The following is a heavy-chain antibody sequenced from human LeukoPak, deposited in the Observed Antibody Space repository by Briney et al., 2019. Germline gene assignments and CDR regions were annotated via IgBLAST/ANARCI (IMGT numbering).Heavy chain of an antibody. CDR2: MFPDGRT. CDR3: ARTNPVYGDYDY. CDR1: GFSVNDNY. V-gene: IGHV3-53*01. D-gene: IGHD4-17*01. Sequence: GGSLRLSCAVSGFSVNDNYMSWVRQAPGKGLQWVSVMFPDGRTYYADSVKGRFTISRDLARNTLLLQMHSLRADDTAVHYCARTNPVYGDYDYWGQGALVTVSS. J-gene: IGHJ4*02.